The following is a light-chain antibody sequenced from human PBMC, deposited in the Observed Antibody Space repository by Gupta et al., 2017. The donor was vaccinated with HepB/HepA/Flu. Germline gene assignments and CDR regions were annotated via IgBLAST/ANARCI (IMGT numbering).Light chain of an antibody. V-gene: IGKV1-39*01. CDR1: QPFNSY. CDR3: QLSYDPPST. J-gene: IGKJ2*01. Sequence: EIQMTQSPSSLSASIGDRVTITCRASQPFNSYLHWYQQKPGKAPKLLIFAATNVQSAVPSRFSGSASATDFTLTINMLPPEDFATFYSQLSYDPPSTFGQGTRLEIK. CDR2: AAT.